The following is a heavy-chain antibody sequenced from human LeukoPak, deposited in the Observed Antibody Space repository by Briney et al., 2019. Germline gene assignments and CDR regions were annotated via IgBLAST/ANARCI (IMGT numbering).Heavy chain of an antibody. Sequence: GGSLRLSCAASGFTFSDSWMTWVRQAPGKGLDWVAVISYDGSNKYYVDSVKGRFTISRDNSKNTLYLQMNSLRAEDTAVYYCAKGPISGSYYFDYWGQGTLVTVSS. J-gene: IGHJ4*02. CDR2: ISYDGSNK. CDR3: AKGPISGSYYFDY. D-gene: IGHD1-26*01. CDR1: GFTFSDSW. V-gene: IGHV3-30*18.